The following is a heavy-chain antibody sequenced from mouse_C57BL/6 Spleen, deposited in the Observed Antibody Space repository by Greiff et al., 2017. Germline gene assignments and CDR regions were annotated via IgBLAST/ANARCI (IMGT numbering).Heavy chain of an antibody. CDR2: ISGGGGNT. CDR1: GFTFSSYT. V-gene: IGHV5-9*01. J-gene: IGHJ4*01. Sequence: EVKLVAPGGGLVKPGGSLKLSCAASGFTFSSYTMSWVRQTPEKRLEWVATISGGGGNTYYPDSVKGRFTISRDNAKNTLYLQMSSLRSEDTALYYCARRSSYDAMDYWGQGTSVTVSS. D-gene: IGHD1-1*01. CDR3: ARRSSYDAMDY.